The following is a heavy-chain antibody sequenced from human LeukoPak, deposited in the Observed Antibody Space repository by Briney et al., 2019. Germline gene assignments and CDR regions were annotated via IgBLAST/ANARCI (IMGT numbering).Heavy chain of an antibody. CDR1: GFAFSSYA. CDR2: ISYDGSNK. Sequence: PGGSLRLSCAASGFAFSSYAMHWVRQAPGKGLEWVAVISYDGSNKYYADSVKGRFTISRDNSKNTLYLQMNSLRAEGTAVYYCARAQYYYDSSGLVGYWGQGTLVTVSS. J-gene: IGHJ4*02. CDR3: ARAQYYYDSSGLVGY. V-gene: IGHV3-30-3*01. D-gene: IGHD3-22*01.